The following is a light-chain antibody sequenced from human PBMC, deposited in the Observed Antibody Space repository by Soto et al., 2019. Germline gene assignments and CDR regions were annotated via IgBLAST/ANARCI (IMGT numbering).Light chain of an antibody. Sequence: DIQMTQSPSTLPASVGDRVTITCRASQGISSYLAWYQQKPGKAPKLLIYAASNLQSGVPSRFSGSGSGTDFILTINSLQPEDFATYYCQQLNNYPRTFGPGTKVDIK. J-gene: IGKJ3*01. V-gene: IGKV1-9*01. CDR2: AAS. CDR1: QGISSY. CDR3: QQLNNYPRT.